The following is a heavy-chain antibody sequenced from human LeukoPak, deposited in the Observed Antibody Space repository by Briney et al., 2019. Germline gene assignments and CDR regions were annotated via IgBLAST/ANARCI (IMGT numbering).Heavy chain of an antibody. CDR2: INPNSGGT. V-gene: IGHV1-2*02. CDR1: GYTFTGYY. J-gene: IGHJ4*02. CDR3: ARGLPTRTPYYFDY. Sequence: ASAKVSCKASGYTFTGYYMHWVRQAPGQGLEWMRWINPNSGGTNYAQKFQGRVTMTRDTSISTAYMELSRLRSDDTAVYYCARGLPTRTPYYFDYWGQGTLVTVSS.